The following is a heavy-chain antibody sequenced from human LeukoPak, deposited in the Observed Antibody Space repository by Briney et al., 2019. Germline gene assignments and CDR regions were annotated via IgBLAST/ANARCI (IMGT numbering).Heavy chain of an antibody. D-gene: IGHD6-6*01. Sequence: PSETLSLTCSVSGGSISGSYWNWIRQPPGKGLEWIGYVSYSGSTNYNPSLKSRVTISADTSKNQFSLKLSSVTAADTAVYYCARFPRYWGQGTLVTVSS. J-gene: IGHJ4*02. CDR2: VSYSGST. CDR3: ARFPRY. V-gene: IGHV4-59*01. CDR1: GGSISGSY.